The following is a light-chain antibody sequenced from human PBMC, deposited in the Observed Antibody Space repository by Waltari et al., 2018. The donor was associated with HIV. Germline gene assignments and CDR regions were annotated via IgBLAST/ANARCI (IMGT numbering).Light chain of an antibody. CDR1: SSHLGLYNL. CDR2: EVN. V-gene: IGLV2-23*02. CDR3: CSYAGDSNYV. Sequence: QSALTQPASVSGSLGQPISISCSGSSSHLGLYNLVSWYQVSPGKAPKLIIHEVNKRPSGVSDRFSGSKSGKTASLTISGLQTEDEADYYCCSYAGDSNYVFGTGTKVTVL. J-gene: IGLJ1*01.